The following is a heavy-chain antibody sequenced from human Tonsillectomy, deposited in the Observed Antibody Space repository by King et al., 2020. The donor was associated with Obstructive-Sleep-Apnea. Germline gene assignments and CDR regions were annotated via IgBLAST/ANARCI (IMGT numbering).Heavy chain of an antibody. Sequence: VQLQESGPGLVKPSGTLSLTCAVSGDSISSFNWWSWVRQSPGKGLEWIGEIFHSGSTNYNPSLKSPVTISVDKSKNQFSLKLTSVTAADTAVYYCARSYSNPYFDYWGQGTLVTVSS. J-gene: IGHJ4*02. V-gene: IGHV4-4*02. CDR3: ARSYSNPYFDY. D-gene: IGHD4-11*01. CDR1: GDSISSFNW. CDR2: IFHSGST.